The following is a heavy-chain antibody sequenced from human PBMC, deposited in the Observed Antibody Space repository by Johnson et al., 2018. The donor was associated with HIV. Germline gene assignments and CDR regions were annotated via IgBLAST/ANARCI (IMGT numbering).Heavy chain of an antibody. CDR1: GFTFSDYY. V-gene: IGHV3-11*04. CDR3: ARESPGYAFDI. J-gene: IGHJ3*02. D-gene: IGHD1-1*01. CDR2: IRTSSSTI. Sequence: QVQLVESGGGLVKPGGSLRLSCAASGFTFSDYYMSWIRQAPGKGPEWISYIRTSSSTIYYADSVKGRFTISRDNARNSLYLQMNSLRAGDTAVYYCARESPGYAFDIWGQGTMVTVSS.